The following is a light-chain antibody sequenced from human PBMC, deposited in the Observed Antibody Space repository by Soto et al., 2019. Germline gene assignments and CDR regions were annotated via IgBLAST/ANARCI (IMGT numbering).Light chain of an antibody. J-gene: IGLJ2*01. CDR3: SSYTRGSTLV. CDR1: TSDVFGDNY. CDR2: DVS. V-gene: IGLV2-14*01. Sequence: QSALTQPASVSVAPGQSITIACTGTTSDVFGDNYVSWYQQHPGKAPKLMTYDVSNPPSGVSNRFSGSKSGNTAYLTTSGLQAEDEADYYCSSYTRGSTLVFGGGTKLTAL.